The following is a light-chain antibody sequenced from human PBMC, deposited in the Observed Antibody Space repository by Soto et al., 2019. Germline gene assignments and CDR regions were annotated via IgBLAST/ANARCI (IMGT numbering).Light chain of an antibody. Sequence: DIQMTQSPSSLSASVGDRVTITCRASQSINTYLNWYQQKPGKAPNLLIYAASNLQSGVPSRFSGSGSGTDFTLTISSLQTEDIATYYCLQHNSYPPTFGQGTKVEIK. CDR3: LQHNSYPPT. V-gene: IGKV1-39*01. CDR1: QSINTY. CDR2: AAS. J-gene: IGKJ1*01.